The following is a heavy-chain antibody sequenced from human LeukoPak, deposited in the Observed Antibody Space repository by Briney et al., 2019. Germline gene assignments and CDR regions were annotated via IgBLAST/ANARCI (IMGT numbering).Heavy chain of an antibody. CDR1: GFTFSNAW. V-gene: IGHV3-15*01. CDR3: TTPSGSGGYHFNAFNI. J-gene: IGHJ3*02. Sequence: PGGSLRLSCAASGFTFSNAWMNWVRQAPGKGLDWVGRIKRKTDGGTTDYAAPVRGRFTISRDDSKNTLYLQMNSLKTEDTAVYYCTTPSGSGGYHFNAFNIWGQGTMVTVSS. CDR2: IKRKTDGGTT. D-gene: IGHD3-22*01.